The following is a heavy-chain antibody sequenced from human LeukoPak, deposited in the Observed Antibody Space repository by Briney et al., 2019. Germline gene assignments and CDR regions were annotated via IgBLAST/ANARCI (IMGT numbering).Heavy chain of an antibody. CDR3: TRDRFYAMDA. J-gene: IGHJ6*02. V-gene: IGHV3-74*03. CDR1: GVTSRNSW. CDR2: ITIDGSST. Sequence: GGSPRLSCVASGVTSRNSWMHWVRQAPGKGLVWVSRITIDGSSTTYADSVKGRFTISRDSAKNTLYLQMNSLRAEDTAVYYCTRDRFYAMDAWGQGTTVTVSS.